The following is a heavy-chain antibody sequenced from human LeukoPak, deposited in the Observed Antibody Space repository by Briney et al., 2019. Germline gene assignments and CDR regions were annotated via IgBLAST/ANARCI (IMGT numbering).Heavy chain of an antibody. CDR2: IRGTGDST. J-gene: IGHJ4*02. Sequence: GGSLRLSCAPSGFTFTSIAMTWVRQAPGKGLEWVSTIRGTGDSTHYADSVKGRFIISRDKSKNMLYLQMNGLRAEDTAIYYCAKGQELDDGVIDSWGQGTLVTVSS. CDR1: GFTFTSIA. CDR3: AKGQELDDGVIDS. V-gene: IGHV3-23*01. D-gene: IGHD1-1*01.